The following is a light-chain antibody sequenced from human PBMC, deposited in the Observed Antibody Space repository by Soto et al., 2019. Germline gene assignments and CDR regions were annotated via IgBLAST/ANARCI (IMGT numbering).Light chain of an antibody. CDR1: QRISNY. CDR3: QQSYKKRT. CDR2: SAS. V-gene: IGKV1-39*01. J-gene: IGKJ1*01. Sequence: DIQMTQSPSSLYASVGDRVIITCRASQRISNYLNWYQQEPGKAPKLLIYSASTLQGGVPSRFSGGGSGTHFTRTISSLQPEEFATYFCQQSYKKRTFGQGTKVEIK.